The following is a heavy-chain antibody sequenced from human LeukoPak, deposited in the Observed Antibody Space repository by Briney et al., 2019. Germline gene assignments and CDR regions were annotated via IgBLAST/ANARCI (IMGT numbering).Heavy chain of an antibody. CDR1: GGSFSGYY. CDR2: INHSGST. J-gene: IGHJ3*02. D-gene: IGHD5-18*01. Sequence: SETLSLTCAVYGGSFSGYYWSWVRQPPGKGLEWIGEINHSGSTNYNPSLKSRVTISVDTSKNQFSLKLSSVTAADTAVYYCARSRERYQLTYSYGYWGRAFDIWGQGTMVTVSS. CDR3: ARSRERYQLTYSYGYWGRAFDI. V-gene: IGHV4-34*01.